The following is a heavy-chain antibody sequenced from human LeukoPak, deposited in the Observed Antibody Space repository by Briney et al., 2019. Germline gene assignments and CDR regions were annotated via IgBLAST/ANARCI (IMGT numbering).Heavy chain of an antibody. CDR2: ISRNGGST. Sequence: GGSLRLSCSASGFTFSSYAMHWVRRAPGKGLEYVSAISRNGGSTYYADSVKGRFTISRDNSKNTLYLQMSSLRAEDTAVYYCVTRTGYSGYDFSDYWGQGTLVTVSS. CDR3: VTRTGYSGYDFSDY. V-gene: IGHV3-64D*06. D-gene: IGHD5-12*01. J-gene: IGHJ4*02. CDR1: GFTFSSYA.